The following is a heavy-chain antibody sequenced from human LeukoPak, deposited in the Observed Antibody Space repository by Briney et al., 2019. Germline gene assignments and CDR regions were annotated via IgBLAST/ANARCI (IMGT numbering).Heavy chain of an antibody. D-gene: IGHD3-10*01. J-gene: IGHJ5*02. CDR2: ISAYNGNT. Sequence: GASVKVSCKASGYTFTSYGISWVRQAPGQGLEWMGWISAYNGNTNYAQKFQGRVTMTRDTSISTAYMELSRLRSDDTTVYYCARPELYGSGKTACFDPWGQGTLVTVSS. V-gene: IGHV1-18*01. CDR1: GYTFTSYG. CDR3: ARPELYGSGKTACFDP.